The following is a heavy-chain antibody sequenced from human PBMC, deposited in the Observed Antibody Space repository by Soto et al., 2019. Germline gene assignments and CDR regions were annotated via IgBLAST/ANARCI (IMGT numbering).Heavy chain of an antibody. CDR1: EDTFSIYT. D-gene: IGHD6-13*01. Sequence: SVKVSCKTSEDTFSIYTLSWVRQAPGQGLVWMGRVPPFLDVTTYPQRFQGRVTITADRSTTTAYMELSSLTFEDTAVYYCARTYSPFDYWGQGTLVTVSS. J-gene: IGHJ4*02. V-gene: IGHV1-69*02. CDR2: VPPFLDVT. CDR3: ARTYSPFDY.